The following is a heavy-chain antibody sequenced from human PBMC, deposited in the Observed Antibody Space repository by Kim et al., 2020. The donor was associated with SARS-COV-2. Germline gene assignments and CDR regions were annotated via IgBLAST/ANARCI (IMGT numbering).Heavy chain of an antibody. CDR3: ARQERNGDYTAKAFDI. Sequence: FQGSVTMTRDTSTSTVYMELSSLRSEDTAVYYCARQERNGDYTAKAFDIWGQGTMVTVSS. V-gene: IGHV1-46*01. J-gene: IGHJ3*02. D-gene: IGHD4-17*01.